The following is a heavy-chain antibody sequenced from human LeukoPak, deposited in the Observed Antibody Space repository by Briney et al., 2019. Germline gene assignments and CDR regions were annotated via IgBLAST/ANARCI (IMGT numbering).Heavy chain of an antibody. CDR1: GYTFISYD. J-gene: IGHJ6*03. V-gene: IGHV1-8*01. Sequence: ASVKVSCKASGYTFISYDIVWLRQATGQGLEWMGYMNPKSGNTDYVQNFQGRVTMTRDTSITTAYMELSGLRSEDTAVYYCPKKIASPGWGVRYYYRDVGGGGTTVTIPS. CDR2: MNPKSGNT. D-gene: IGHD1-26*01. CDR3: PKKIASPGWGVRYYYRDV.